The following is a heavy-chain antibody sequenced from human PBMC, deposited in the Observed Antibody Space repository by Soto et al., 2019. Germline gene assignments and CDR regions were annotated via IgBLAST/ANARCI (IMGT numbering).Heavy chain of an antibody. D-gene: IGHD6-13*01. Sequence: EVQLVESGGGLVQPGGSLRLSCAASGFTFSSYWMHWVRQAPGKGLVWVSRSNSDGSSTTYADSVKGRFTISRDNAKNTVYLQMNSLRAEDTAVYYCASKHSSRAFDYWGQGTLVTVSS. CDR3: ASKHSSRAFDY. V-gene: IGHV3-74*01. CDR2: SNSDGSST. CDR1: GFTFSSYW. J-gene: IGHJ4*02.